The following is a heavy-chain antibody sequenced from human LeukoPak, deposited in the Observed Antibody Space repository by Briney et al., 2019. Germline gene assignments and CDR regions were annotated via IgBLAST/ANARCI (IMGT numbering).Heavy chain of an antibody. V-gene: IGHV1-2*02. J-gene: IGHJ6*03. CDR2: INPNSGGT. CDR3: ARGKYSSSSWYYYYYYMEV. Sequence: ASVKVSCKASGYTFTGYYMHWVRQGPGQGLEWMGWINPNSGGTNYAQKFQGRVTMTRDTSISTACMGLSRLRSDDTAVYYCARGKYSSSSWYYYYYYMEVWGKGTTVTVPS. D-gene: IGHD6-6*01. CDR1: GYTFTGYY.